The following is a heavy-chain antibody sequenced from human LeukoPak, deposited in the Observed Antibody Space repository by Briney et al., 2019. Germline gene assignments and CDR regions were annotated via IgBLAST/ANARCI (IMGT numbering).Heavy chain of an antibody. Sequence: GGSLRLSCAASGFTFSSYEMNWVRQAPGKGLEWVSYISSSGSTTYYADSVKGRFTISRDNAKNPLYLQMNSLRAEDTAVYYCARRGGYYDGSGYFLWGQGTLVTVSS. CDR3: ARRGGYYDGSGYFL. D-gene: IGHD3-22*01. J-gene: IGHJ4*02. V-gene: IGHV3-48*03. CDR2: ISSSGSTT. CDR1: GFTFSSYE.